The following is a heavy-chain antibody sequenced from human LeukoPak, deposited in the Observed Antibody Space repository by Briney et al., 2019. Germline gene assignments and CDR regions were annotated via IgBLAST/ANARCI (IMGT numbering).Heavy chain of an antibody. V-gene: IGHV3-7*01. J-gene: IGHJ6*03. CDR2: IKQDGSEK. Sequence: PGGSLRLSCAASGFTFNNFWMSWVRQAPGKGLEWVANIKQDGSEKYYVDSVKGRFTISRDNAKNSLYLQMNSLRAEDTAVYYCARARITMVRGVIATYYYYYMDVWGKGTTVTISS. D-gene: IGHD3-10*01. CDR1: GFTFNNFW. CDR3: ARARITMVRGVIATYYYYYMDV.